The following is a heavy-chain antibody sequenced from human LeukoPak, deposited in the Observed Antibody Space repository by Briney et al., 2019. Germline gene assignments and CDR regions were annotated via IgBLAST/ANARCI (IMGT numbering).Heavy chain of an antibody. Sequence: SETLSLTCTVSGGSISSYYRSWIRQPPGKGLEWIGYIYYSGSTNYNPSLKSRVTISVDTSKNQFSLKLSSVTAADTAVYYCARVRSSGYPPPPAFDYWGQGTLVTVSS. CDR3: ARVRSSGYPPPPAFDY. D-gene: IGHD3-22*01. J-gene: IGHJ4*02. CDR1: GGSISSYY. V-gene: IGHV4-59*01. CDR2: IYYSGST.